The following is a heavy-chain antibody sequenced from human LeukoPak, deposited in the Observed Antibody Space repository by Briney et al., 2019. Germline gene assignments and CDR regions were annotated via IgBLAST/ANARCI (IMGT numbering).Heavy chain of an antibody. D-gene: IGHD5-18*01. CDR2: MNPNCGNT. CDR3: ARGPDSYGHYHYYYYMDV. V-gene: IGHV1-8*01. J-gene: IGHJ6*03. Sequence: AASVKVSCKASGYTFTSYDINWVRQATGQGLEWMGWMNPNCGNTGYAQKFQGRVTMTRNTSISTAYMELSSLRSEDTAVYYCARGPDSYGHYHYYYYMDVWGKGTTVTVSS. CDR1: GYTFTSYD.